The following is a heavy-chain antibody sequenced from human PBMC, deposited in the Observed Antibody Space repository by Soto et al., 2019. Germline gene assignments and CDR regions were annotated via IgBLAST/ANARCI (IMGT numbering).Heavy chain of an antibody. CDR1: GFTFSSYS. CDR2: ISGSGDST. J-gene: IGHJ1*01. CDR3: AKGDPGIAVAGTGYFQH. D-gene: IGHD6-19*01. Sequence: GGSLRLSCAASGFTFSSYSMNWVRQAPGKGLEWVSSISGSGDSTYYADSVKGRFTISRDNSKNTLYLQMNSLRAEDTAVYYCAKGDPGIAVAGTGYFQHWGQGTLVTVSS. V-gene: IGHV3-23*01.